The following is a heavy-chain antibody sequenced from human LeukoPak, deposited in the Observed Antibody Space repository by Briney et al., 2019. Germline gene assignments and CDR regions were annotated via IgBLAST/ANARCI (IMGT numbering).Heavy chain of an antibody. J-gene: IGHJ6*02. CDR1: GFTFSSYE. Sequence: GGSLRLSCAASGFTFSSYEMKWVRQAPGKGLEWVSYISSSGSTIYYADSVKGRFAISKDNAKNSLYLQMNSLRAEDTAVYYCARSPTGTTGTTSYYGTDVWGQGTTVTVSS. D-gene: IGHD1-1*01. CDR3: ARSPTGTTGTTSYYGTDV. V-gene: IGHV3-48*03. CDR2: ISSSGSTI.